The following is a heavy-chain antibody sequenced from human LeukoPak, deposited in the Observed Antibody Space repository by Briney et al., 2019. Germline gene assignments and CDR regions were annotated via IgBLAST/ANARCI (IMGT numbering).Heavy chain of an antibody. CDR1: GGTFSSYA. Sequence: ASVKVSCKASGGTFSSYAISWVRQAPGQGLEWMGGIIPIFGTANYAQKFQGRVTITADESTSTAYMELSSLRSEDTAVYYCARLYCSGGSCHDYWGQGTLVTVSS. CDR2: IIPIFGTA. J-gene: IGHJ4*02. CDR3: ARLYCSGGSCHDY. D-gene: IGHD2-15*01. V-gene: IGHV1-69*13.